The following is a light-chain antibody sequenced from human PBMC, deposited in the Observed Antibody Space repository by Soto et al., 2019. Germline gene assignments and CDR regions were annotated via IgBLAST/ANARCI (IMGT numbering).Light chain of an antibody. J-gene: IGKJ4*01. Sequence: EIVITQSPATLSVSPGERATLSCRASQSVSSNLAWYQQKPGQAPRLLIHGASTRATGIPARFSGSGSGTDFTLTISSLQPDDFATYYCQQYNSYSLTFGGGTKVDIK. CDR1: QSVSSN. CDR3: QQYNSYSLT. CDR2: GAS. V-gene: IGKV3D-15*01.